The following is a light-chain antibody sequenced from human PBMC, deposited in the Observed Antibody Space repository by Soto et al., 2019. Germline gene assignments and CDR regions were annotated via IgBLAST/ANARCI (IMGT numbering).Light chain of an antibody. CDR1: QSVSSD. CDR2: GAS. V-gene: IGKV3D-15*01. J-gene: IGKJ1*01. CDR3: QQYEAVVT. Sequence: EIVMTQSPATLSVSPGERATLSCRASQSVSSDLAWYHQKPGQAPRLLIDGASTRATGIPDRFSGSGSGTDFTLTISRLEPEDVAVYYCQQYEAVVTFGQGTKVDIK.